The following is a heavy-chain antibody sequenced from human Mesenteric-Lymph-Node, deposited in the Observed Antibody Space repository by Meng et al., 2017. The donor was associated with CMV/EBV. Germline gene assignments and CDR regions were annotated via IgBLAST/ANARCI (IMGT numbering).Heavy chain of an antibody. D-gene: IGHD3-9*01. J-gene: IGHJ4*02. Sequence: CFSGYYWSWIRQPPGKGLEWIGEINHSGSTNYNPSLKSRVTISVDTSKNQFSLKLSSVTAADTAVYYCARAVRYDILTGYYTYYFDYWGQGTLVTVSS. CDR3: ARAVRYDILTGYYTYYFDY. V-gene: IGHV4-34*01. CDR2: INHSGST. CDR1: CFSGYY.